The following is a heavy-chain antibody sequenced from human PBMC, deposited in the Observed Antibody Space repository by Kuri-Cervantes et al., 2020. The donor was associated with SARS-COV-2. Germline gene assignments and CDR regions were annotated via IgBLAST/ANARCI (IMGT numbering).Heavy chain of an antibody. V-gene: IGHV3-48*04. D-gene: IGHD4-17*01. CDR2: ITRRGLTL. CDR1: GFSFSSYG. Sequence: GGSRRPSCAASGFSFSSYGMSWVRQAPGKGLDWVSYITRRGLTLYYADSVKGRFTISRVNAKGSLYLQMNNLRAEDLAVYYCVRDGYYGDFYGMDVWGQGTTVTVSS. CDR3: VRDGYYGDFYGMDV. J-gene: IGHJ6*02.